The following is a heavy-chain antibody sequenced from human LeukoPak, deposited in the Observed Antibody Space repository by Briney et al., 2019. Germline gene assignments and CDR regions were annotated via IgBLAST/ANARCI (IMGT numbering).Heavy chain of an antibody. D-gene: IGHD3-22*01. J-gene: IGHJ5*02. V-gene: IGHV3-30-3*01. CDR2: ISYDGSNK. CDR1: GFPFSTYA. CDR3: ARFTYYYDSSGNAP. Sequence: GGSLRLSCAASGFPFSTYAMNWVRQAPGKGLEWVAVISYDGSNKYYADSVKGRFTISRDNSKNTLYLQMNSLRAEDTAVYYCARFTYYYDSSGNAPWGQGTLVTVSS.